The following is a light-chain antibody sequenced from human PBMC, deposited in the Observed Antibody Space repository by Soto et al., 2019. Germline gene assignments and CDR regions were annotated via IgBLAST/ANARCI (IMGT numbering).Light chain of an antibody. CDR1: SSNIGNTY. CDR2: DNN. V-gene: IGLV1-51*01. CDR3: GTWDSSLSVEV. J-gene: IGLJ2*01. Sequence: QSVLTQPPSVSAAPGQKVIISCSGSSSNIGNTYVSWYQQLPGTAPKLLIYDNNKRPSGIPDRFSGSKSGTSATLGITGLQTGDEADYYCGTWDSSLSVEVFGGGTQLTVL.